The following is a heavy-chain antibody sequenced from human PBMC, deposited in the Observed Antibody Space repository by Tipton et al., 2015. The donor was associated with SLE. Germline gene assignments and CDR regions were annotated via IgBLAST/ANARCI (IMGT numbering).Heavy chain of an antibody. CDR1: GFTFRDFA. D-gene: IGHD3-3*01. J-gene: IGHJ3*02. CDR2: IRSKPYGETT. V-gene: IGHV3-49*04. CDR3: TRTGIFGVVTAFDI. Sequence: RSLRLSCTGSGFTFRDFALSWVRQAPGKGLEWICFIRSKPYGETTDCAASVKGRFSISRDDSNSIAYLQMNSLKIEDTAVYYCTRTGIFGVVTAFDIWGQGTMVTVSS.